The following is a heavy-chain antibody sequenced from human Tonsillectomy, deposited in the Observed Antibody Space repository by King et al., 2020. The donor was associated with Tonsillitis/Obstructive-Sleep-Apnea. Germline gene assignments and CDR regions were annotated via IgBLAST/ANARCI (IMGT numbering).Heavy chain of an antibody. CDR2: IWYDGINK. CDR3: ARSYYDYIWGSYRYLPLDY. CDR1: GFTFSSYG. V-gene: IGHV3-33*01. D-gene: IGHD3-16*02. J-gene: IGHJ4*02. Sequence: VQLVASGGGVVQPGRSLRLSCAASGFTFSSYGMHWVRQAPGKGLEWVAVIWYDGINKYYADSVKGRFTISRDNSKNTLYLQMNSLRAEDTAVYYCARSYYDYIWGSYRYLPLDYWGQGTLVTVSS.